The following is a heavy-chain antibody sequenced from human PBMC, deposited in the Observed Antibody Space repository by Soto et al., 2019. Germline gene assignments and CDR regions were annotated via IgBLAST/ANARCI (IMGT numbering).Heavy chain of an antibody. V-gene: IGHV3-74*03. CDR1: VFTFNNHW. CDR3: ARVRGRSPDDY. Sequence: EVQLVESGGGLVQPGGSLSLSCAASVFTFNNHWMRWVGQAPGKGLVWVSLINNDGSAIMYGDSVKGRFTISRDNAKNTIYLQINSLRAEDTAVYYCARVRGRSPDDYWGPGTLVTVSS. J-gene: IGHJ4*02. CDR2: INNDGSAI.